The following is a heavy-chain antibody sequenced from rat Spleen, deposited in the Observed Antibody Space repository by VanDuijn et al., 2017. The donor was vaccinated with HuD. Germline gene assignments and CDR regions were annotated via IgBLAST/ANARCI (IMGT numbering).Heavy chain of an antibody. D-gene: IGHD1-9*01. CDR1: GFTFSDYY. CDR3: ARRHYGYTDYFDY. V-gene: IGHV5-29*01. Sequence: EVQLVESDGGLVQPGRSLKLSCAASGFTFSDYYMAWVRPAPTKGLEWVATISYDGSSTYYRDSVKGRFTISRDNAKSTLSLQMDSLRSEDTATYYCARRHYGYTDYFDYWGQGVMVTVSS. CDR2: ISYDGSST. J-gene: IGHJ2*01.